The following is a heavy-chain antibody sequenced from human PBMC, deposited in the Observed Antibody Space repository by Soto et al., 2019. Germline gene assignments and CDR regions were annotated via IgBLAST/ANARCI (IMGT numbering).Heavy chain of an antibody. Sequence: QVQLVESGGGVVQPGRSLRLSCAASGFTFTDYAMHWVRQAPGKGLEWVAVISYDGGKKYYADSVKGRFTIYRDNSKNTVYQQMTSLRVEDTAVYYCARATYLDSSGPSYYYYYGKDVWGQGPRVNVSS. CDR2: ISYDGGKK. J-gene: IGHJ6*02. CDR1: GFTFTDYA. V-gene: IGHV3-30-3*01. CDR3: ARATYLDSSGPSYYYYYGKDV. D-gene: IGHD3-22*01.